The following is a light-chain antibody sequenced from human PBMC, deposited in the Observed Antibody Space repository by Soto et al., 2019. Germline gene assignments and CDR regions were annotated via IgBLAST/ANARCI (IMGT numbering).Light chain of an antibody. CDR2: EVS. CDR1: SSDVGSYNF. Sequence: QSVLTQPASVSGSPGQSITISCTGTSSDVGSYNFVSWYQQHPGKAPKLMIYEVSKRPSGVSNRFSGSKSGNTASLTISGLQAEDEADYYCCSYACSSTPYVFGTGTKLTVL. V-gene: IGLV2-23*02. J-gene: IGLJ1*01. CDR3: CSYACSSTPYV.